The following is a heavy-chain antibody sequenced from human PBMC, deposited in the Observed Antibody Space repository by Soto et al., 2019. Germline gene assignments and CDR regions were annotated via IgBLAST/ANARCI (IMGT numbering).Heavy chain of an antibody. CDR2: ISGSGGST. J-gene: IGHJ6*02. D-gene: IGHD3-3*01. CDR3: AKDSPVRFLEWFRAQNYYYYGMDV. CDR1: GFTFSSYA. V-gene: IGHV3-23*01. Sequence: GGSLRLSCAASGFTFSSYAMSWVRQAPGKGLEWVSAISGSGGSTYYADSVKGRFTISRDNSKNTLYLQMNSLRAEDTAVYYCAKDSPVRFLEWFRAQNYYYYGMDVWGQGTTVTVSS.